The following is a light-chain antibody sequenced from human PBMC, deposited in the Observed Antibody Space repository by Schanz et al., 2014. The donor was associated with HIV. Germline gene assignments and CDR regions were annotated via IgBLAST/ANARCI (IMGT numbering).Light chain of an antibody. V-gene: IGLV1-40*01. CDR1: SSNVGAGFD. Sequence: QSVLTQPPSVSGAPGQRVTIPCSGSSSNVGAGFDVHWYQQALGKAPTLLIYTNDNRPSGVPARFSGSKSGSSASLAISGLQADDEADYFCQSFDSSLNGVVFGGGTKLTVL. CDR3: QSFDSSLNGVV. J-gene: IGLJ3*02. CDR2: TND.